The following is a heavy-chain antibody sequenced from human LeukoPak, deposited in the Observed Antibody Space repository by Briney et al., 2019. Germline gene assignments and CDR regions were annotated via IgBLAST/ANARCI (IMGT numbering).Heavy chain of an antibody. CDR3: ARVRPDYGDYTYDY. CDR2: IYYSGST. Sequence: SETLSLTCTVSGGSISSYYWSWIRQPPGKGLEGIGYIYYSGSTNYNPSLKSRVTISVDTSKNQFSLKLSSVTAADTAVYYCARVRPDYGDYTYDYWGQGTLVTVSS. CDR1: GGSISSYY. V-gene: IGHV4-59*01. D-gene: IGHD4-17*01. J-gene: IGHJ4*02.